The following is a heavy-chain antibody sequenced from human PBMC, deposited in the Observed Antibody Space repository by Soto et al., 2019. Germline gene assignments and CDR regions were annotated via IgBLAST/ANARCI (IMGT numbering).Heavy chain of an antibody. CDR2: INAGNDNT. V-gene: IGHV1-3*01. CDR1: GYTFTSYA. J-gene: IGHJ6*02. D-gene: IGHD5-12*01. Sequence: ASVKVSCKASGYTFTSYAMHWVRQAPGQRLEWMGWINAGNDNTKYSQKFQGRVTITRDTSASTAYMELSSLRFEDTAVYYCARAKSHYYGMDVWGQGTTVTVSS. CDR3: ARAKSHYYGMDV.